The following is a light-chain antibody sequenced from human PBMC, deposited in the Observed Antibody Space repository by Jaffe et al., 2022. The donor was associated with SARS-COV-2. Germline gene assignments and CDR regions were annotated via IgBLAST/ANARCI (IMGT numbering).Light chain of an antibody. CDR2: KDT. J-gene: IGLJ3*02. CDR3: QSADSSNSFLGV. V-gene: IGLV3-25*03. Sequence: SYELTQPPSVSVSPGQTAKITCSGDSLPKQYASWYQQKPGQTPIIIIYKDTERPSGIPERFSGSSSGTTVTLTISGVQAEDEADYYCQSADSSNSFLGVFGGGTKLTVL. CDR1: SLPKQY.